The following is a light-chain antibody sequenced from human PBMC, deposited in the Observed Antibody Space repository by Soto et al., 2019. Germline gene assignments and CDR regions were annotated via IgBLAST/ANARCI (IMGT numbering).Light chain of an antibody. CDR2: GAS. CDR3: QQYNNWPPYT. J-gene: IGKJ2*01. V-gene: IGKV3-15*01. CDR1: QSVSSN. Sequence: EIVMTQSPATLSVSPGERATLSCRASQSVSSNLAWYQHKPGQAPRHLIYGASTRATGIPARFSGSGSGTEFTLNIRSLQSEDCAVYYCQQYNNWPPYTFGQETNLEIK.